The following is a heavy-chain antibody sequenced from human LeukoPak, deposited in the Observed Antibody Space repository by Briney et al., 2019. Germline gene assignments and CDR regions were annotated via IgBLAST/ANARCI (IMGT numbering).Heavy chain of an antibody. D-gene: IGHD1-26*01. V-gene: IGHV1-46*01. CDR2: INPSGGST. CDR3: ARDQPPWELLFYFDY. Sequence: GASVKVSCKASGYTFTSYYMHWVRQAPGQGLEWMGIINPSGGSTSYAQKFQGRVTMTRDTSTSTVYMELSSLRSEDTAVYYCARDQPPWELLFYFDYWGQGTLVTVSS. CDR1: GYTFTSYY. J-gene: IGHJ4*02.